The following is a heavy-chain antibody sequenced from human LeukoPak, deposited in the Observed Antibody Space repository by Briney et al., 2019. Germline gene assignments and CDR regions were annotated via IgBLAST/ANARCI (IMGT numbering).Heavy chain of an antibody. D-gene: IGHD4-17*01. CDR1: GGSISSSSYY. J-gene: IGHJ4*02. Sequence: PSETLSLTCTVSGGSISSSSYYWGWIRQPPGKGLEWIGSIYYSGSTYYNPSLKSRVTISVDTSKNQFSLKLSSVTAADTAVYYCARAVYGDYGDYWGQGTLVPVSS. CDR2: IYYSGST. V-gene: IGHV4-39*07. CDR3: ARAVYGDYGDY.